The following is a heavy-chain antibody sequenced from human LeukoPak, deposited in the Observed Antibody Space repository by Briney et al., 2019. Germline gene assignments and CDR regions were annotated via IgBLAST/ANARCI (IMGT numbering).Heavy chain of an antibody. V-gene: IGHV4-59*08. CDR3: ARQSGWYLGFDY. D-gene: IGHD6-19*01. J-gene: IGHJ4*02. CDR1: GGSISSYY. Sequence: SDTLSLTCTVSGGSISSYYGSWIRQPPGKGLEWIGYIYYSGSTNYNPSLKSRVTISVDTSKNQFSLKLSSVTAADTAVYYCARQSGWYLGFDYWGQGTLVTVSS. CDR2: IYYSGST.